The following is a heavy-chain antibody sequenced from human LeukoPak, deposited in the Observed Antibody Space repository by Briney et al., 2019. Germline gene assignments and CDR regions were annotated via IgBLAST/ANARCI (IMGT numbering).Heavy chain of an antibody. D-gene: IGHD1-1*01. CDR2: IYYSGST. V-gene: IGHV4-30-4*01. J-gene: IGHJ4*02. CDR1: GGSISSGDYY. Sequence: PSETLSLTCTVSGGSISSGDYYWSWIRQPPGKGLEWIGYIYYSGSTYYNPSLKSRVTISVDTSKNQFSLKLSSVTAADTAVYYCARDLDEDYFDYWGQGTLVTVSS. CDR3: ARDLDEDYFDY.